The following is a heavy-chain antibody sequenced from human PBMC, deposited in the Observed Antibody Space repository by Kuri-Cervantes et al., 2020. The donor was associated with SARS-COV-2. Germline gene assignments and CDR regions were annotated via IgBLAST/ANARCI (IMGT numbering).Heavy chain of an antibody. CDR1: GFTFSSYD. J-gene: IGHJ5*02. CDR2: IGTAGDP. Sequence: GESLKISCAASGFTFSSYDMHWVRQATGKGLEWVSAIGTAGDPYYPGSVKGRFTISRDNSKNTLYLQMNSLRAEDTAVYYCARETKTSMVRGVILGWFDPWGQGTLVTVSS. D-gene: IGHD3-10*01. V-gene: IGHV3-13*05. CDR3: ARETKTSMVRGVILGWFDP.